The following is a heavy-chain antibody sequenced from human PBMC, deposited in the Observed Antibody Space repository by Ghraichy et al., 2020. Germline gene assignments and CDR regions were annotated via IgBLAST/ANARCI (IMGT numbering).Heavy chain of an antibody. Sequence: GGSLRLSCVGSGFTLSTYSMNWVRQSPGKGLEWVAYITSSSRTISYADSVKGRFTISRDTAQNSLYLQMNSLRDEDTAIYYCARGATVVRFFYYDGMDVWGQGTTVTVSS. V-gene: IGHV3-48*02. J-gene: IGHJ6*02. CDR2: ITSSSRTI. CDR1: GFTLSTYS. CDR3: ARGATVVRFFYYDGMDV. D-gene: IGHD4-23*01.